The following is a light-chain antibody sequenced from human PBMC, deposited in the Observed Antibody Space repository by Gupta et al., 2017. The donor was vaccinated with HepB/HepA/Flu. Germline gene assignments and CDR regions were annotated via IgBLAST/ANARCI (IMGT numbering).Light chain of an antibody. CDR3: RSEAGSSNGVV. CDR1: SSDVGSYNL. Sequence: QSALTQPASVSGSPGQSITISCTGTSSDVGSYNLVSWYQQPPGQAPKLMIYEVSKRPSGVSNRFSGSKSGNTAALTITGLQAEEEADYYCRSEAGSSNGVVFGGGTKLTVL. V-gene: IGLV2-23*02. J-gene: IGLJ2*01. CDR2: EVS.